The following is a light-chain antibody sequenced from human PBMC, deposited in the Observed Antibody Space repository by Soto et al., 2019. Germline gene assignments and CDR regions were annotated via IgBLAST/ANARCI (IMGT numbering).Light chain of an antibody. CDR3: SSYTSRSTLHV. CDR1: SSDVGGYNY. CDR2: EVS. Sequence: QSALTQPASVSGSPGQSITISCTGTSSDVGGYNYVSWYQQHPGKAPKLMIYEVSNRPSGVSNRFSASKSGNTASLTISGLQAEDEADYYCSSYTSRSTLHVFGTGTKLTVL. V-gene: IGLV2-14*01. J-gene: IGLJ1*01.